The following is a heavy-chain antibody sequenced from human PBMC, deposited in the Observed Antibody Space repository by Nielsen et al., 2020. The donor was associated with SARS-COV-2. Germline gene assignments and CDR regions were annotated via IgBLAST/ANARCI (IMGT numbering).Heavy chain of an antibody. Sequence: SETLSLTCTVSGGSISSSSYYWGWIRQPPGKGLEWIGSIYYSGSTYYNPSLKSRVTISVDTSKNQFSLKLSSVTAADTAVYYCAASGPFGVATISAFDYWGQGTLVTVSS. CDR3: AASGPFGVATISAFDY. V-gene: IGHV4-39*01. J-gene: IGHJ4*02. CDR2: IYYSGST. D-gene: IGHD5-12*01. CDR1: GGSISSSSYY.